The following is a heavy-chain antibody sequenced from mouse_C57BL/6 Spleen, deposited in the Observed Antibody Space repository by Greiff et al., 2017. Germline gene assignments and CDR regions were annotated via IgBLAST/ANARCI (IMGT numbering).Heavy chain of an antibody. CDR3: ARRAYDYNFDY. Sequence: VQLQQSGPELVKPGASVKISCKASGYTFTDYYMNWVKQSHGKSLEWIGDINPNNGGTSYNQKFKGKATLTVDKSSSTAYMELRSLTSEDSAVYYCARRAYDYNFDYWGQGTTLTVSS. CDR2: INPNNGGT. D-gene: IGHD2-4*01. CDR1: GYTFTDYY. V-gene: IGHV1-26*01. J-gene: IGHJ2*01.